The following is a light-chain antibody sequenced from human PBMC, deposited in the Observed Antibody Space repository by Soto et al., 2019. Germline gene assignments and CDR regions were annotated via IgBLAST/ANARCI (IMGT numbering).Light chain of an antibody. CDR3: QQYNNWPSDT. J-gene: IGKJ2*01. CDR1: QSVSSN. CDR2: GAS. Sequence: EIVMTQSPATLSVSPGERATLSCRASQSVSSNLAWYQQKPGQAPRLLIYGASTRATGIPDRFSGSGSGTEFTLPISSLQSEDFAGYYCQQYNNWPSDTFGQGTKLEIK. V-gene: IGKV3-15*01.